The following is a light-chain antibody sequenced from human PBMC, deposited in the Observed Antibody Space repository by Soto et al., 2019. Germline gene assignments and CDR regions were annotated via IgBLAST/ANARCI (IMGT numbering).Light chain of an antibody. J-gene: IGKJ4*01. Sequence: DIQMTQSPSSLSASVGDRVTITCRASQSIRYLNWYQQIPGKAPKLLISAASILQSGVPSRFSGSGSGTDFSLTINTLQREDFATYYCQQSDSAPLTFGGGTKVDIK. CDR3: QQSDSAPLT. CDR2: AAS. CDR1: QSIRY. V-gene: IGKV1-39*01.